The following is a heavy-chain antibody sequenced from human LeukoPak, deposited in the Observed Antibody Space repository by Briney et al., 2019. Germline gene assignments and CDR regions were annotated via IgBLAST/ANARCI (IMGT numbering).Heavy chain of an antibody. D-gene: IGHD3-16*01. CDR1: GYTFTSYW. CDR2: ISRGASYT. J-gene: IGHJ4*02. V-gene: IGHV5-51*01. CDR3: ARGDDLLLLDY. Sequence: GESLKISCKGSGYTFTSYWIGWVRQMPGKGLEWMGIISRGASYTRYSPSFQGQVTISAVKSINTAYLQWSSLKASDTAMYFCARGDDLLLLDYWGQGTLVTVSS.